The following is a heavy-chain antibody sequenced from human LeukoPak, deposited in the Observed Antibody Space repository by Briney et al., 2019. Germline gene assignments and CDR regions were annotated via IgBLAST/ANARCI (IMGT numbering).Heavy chain of an antibody. V-gene: IGHV4-4*09. Sequence: PSETLSLTCTVSGGSISSYYWSWIRQPPGKGLEWIGYIYTSGSTNYNPSLKSRVTISVDTSKNQFPLKLSSVTAADTAVYYCARSIAARDFDYWGQGTLVTVSS. CDR2: IYTSGST. D-gene: IGHD6-6*01. CDR3: ARSIAARDFDY. J-gene: IGHJ4*02. CDR1: GGSISSYY.